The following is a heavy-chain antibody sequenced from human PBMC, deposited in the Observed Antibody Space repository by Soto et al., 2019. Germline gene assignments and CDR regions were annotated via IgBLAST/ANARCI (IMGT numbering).Heavy chain of an antibody. Sequence: SQTRSLTCAISGDSVSSNRAAWDWIRGSRSRGLGWLGRTDYRSKWYNDYAVSVKSRITLNPDTSKNQFSLQLNSVTPEDTAVYHCARAMYTHSTGWYQAYHGMEFWGQGTTVTVSS. V-gene: IGHV6-1*01. CDR2: TDYRSKWYN. J-gene: IGHJ6*01. D-gene: IGHD6-19*01. CDR1: GDSVSSNRAA. CDR3: ARAMYTHSTGWYQAYHGMEF.